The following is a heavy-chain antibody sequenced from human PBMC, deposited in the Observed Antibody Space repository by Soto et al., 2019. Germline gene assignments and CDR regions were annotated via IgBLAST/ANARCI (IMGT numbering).Heavy chain of an antibody. Sequence: QVQLVQSGAEVKKPGSSVKVSCKASVGTFSSYAISWVRQAPGQGLEWMGGIIPIFGTANYAQKFQGRVTITADESTSTAYMELSSLRSEDTAVYYCAILPDGSGSSPPGFDYWGQGTLVTVSS. CDR2: IIPIFGTA. CDR3: AILPDGSGSSPPGFDY. J-gene: IGHJ4*02. CDR1: VGTFSSYA. D-gene: IGHD3-10*01. V-gene: IGHV1-69*01.